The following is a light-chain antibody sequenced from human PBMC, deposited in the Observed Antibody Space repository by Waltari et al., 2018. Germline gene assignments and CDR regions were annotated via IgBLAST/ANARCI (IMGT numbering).Light chain of an antibody. CDR3: QSYEDSIVI. V-gene: IGLV6-57*02. CDR1: CSTIATTS. CDR2: EDD. Sequence: FMLTQPHSVSGSPGKTVTITCPGRCSTIATTSAQRYQLPPGRVPTTVIYEDDQRPSGVPDRFSGSIDTSSNSASLTISGLRAEDEAHYYCQSYEDSIVIFGGGTKVTVL. J-gene: IGLJ2*01.